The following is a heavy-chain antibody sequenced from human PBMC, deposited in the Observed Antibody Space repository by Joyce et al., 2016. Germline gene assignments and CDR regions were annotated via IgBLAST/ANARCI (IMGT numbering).Heavy chain of an antibody. V-gene: IGHV3-15*01. D-gene: IGHD3-22*01. J-gene: IGHJ5*02. CDR2: ITRKNDGGTA. CDR1: GFTFSNAW. CDR3: TTGDTYYESVGHYYTNWFDP. Sequence: EVQLVESGGGLVKPGGSLRLSCAASGFTFSNAWMSWVRQAPGKGLEWVGRITRKNDGGTADYDAPVKGRFTISRDDSRNTVYLEMNSLKTEDTAVYYCTTGDTYYESVGHYYTNWFDPWGQGTLVIVSS.